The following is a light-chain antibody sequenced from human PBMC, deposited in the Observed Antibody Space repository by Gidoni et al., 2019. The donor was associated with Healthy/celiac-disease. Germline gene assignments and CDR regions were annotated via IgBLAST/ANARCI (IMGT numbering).Light chain of an antibody. J-gene: IGKJ5*01. V-gene: IGKV3-11*01. Sequence: DIVLTHSPATLSLSPGERATLSCRASQSVSSYLACYQQKPVQAPRLLIDAATNNAAGIPARFSGSGSATDFTLTISRLEPEDFAVYYCQQRSNWPPITFGQGTRLEIK. CDR3: QQRSNWPPIT. CDR2: AAT. CDR1: QSVSSY.